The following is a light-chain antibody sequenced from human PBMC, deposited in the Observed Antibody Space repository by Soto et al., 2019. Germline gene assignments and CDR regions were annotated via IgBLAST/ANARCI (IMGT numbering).Light chain of an antibody. CDR3: HQYNSWPPGT. J-gene: IGKJ2*01. Sequence: IVSTQSPGTLSLSAGERANLSCRASQSVRSSHLAWYQQMPGQAPRLLIYGTSNRATGIPDRFSGSGSGTDFTLTISRLQSEDFALYYCHQYNSWPPGTFGQGTKVDIK. V-gene: IGKV3-20*01. CDR2: GTS. CDR1: QSVRSSH.